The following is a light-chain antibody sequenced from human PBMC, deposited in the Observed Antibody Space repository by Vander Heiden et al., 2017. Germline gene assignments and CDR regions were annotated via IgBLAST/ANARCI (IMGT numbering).Light chain of an antibody. Sequence: DLQLTQSPSSLSASVGDRVTITCRASQSIGSYLNGDQQKAGKAPKRLIYAASSVQRGVPARLSGSGSGTEVTLTIGSLQPEEFGTYYCQQSYSTPPYTFGQGTKLEIK. CDR3: QQSYSTPPYT. J-gene: IGKJ2*01. CDR1: QSIGSY. CDR2: AAS. V-gene: IGKV1-39*01.